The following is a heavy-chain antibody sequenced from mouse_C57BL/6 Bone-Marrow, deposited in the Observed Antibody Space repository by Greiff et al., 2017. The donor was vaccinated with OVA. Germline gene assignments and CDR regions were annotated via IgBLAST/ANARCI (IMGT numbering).Heavy chain of an antibody. CDR3: ARHHPFRYFDV. V-gene: IGHV5-12*01. Sequence: DVKLVESGGGLVQPGGSLKLSCAASGFTFSDYYMYWVRQTPEKRLEWVAYISNGGGSTYYPDTVKGRFTISRDNAKNTLYLQMSRLKSEDTAMYYCARHHPFRYFDVWGTGTTVTVSS. CDR1: GFTFSDYY. CDR2: ISNGGGST. J-gene: IGHJ1*03.